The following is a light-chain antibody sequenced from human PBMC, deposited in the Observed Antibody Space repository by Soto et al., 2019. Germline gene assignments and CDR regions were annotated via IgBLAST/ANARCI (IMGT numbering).Light chain of an antibody. CDR2: DAS. V-gene: IGKV1-5*01. CDR3: QQYNSYSRT. J-gene: IGKJ1*01. Sequence: DIQMTQSPSSLSTSVGDRVTITCRASHNIRNSLNWYQKKPGKAPKLLIYDASSLETGVPSRFSGMGSWAEFTLTISSLQPDDFATYYCQQYNSYSRTFGQGTKVDIK. CDR1: HNIRNS.